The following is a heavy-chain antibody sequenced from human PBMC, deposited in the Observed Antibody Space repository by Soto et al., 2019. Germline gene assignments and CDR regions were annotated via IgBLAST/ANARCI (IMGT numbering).Heavy chain of an antibody. D-gene: IGHD3-3*01. CDR2: ISYDGSNK. J-gene: IGHJ4*02. CDR1: GFTFSSYG. V-gene: IGHV3-30*18. CDR3: AKAPKTYYDFWSGLQPGFDY. Sequence: GGSLRLSCAASGFTFSSYGMHWVRQAPGKGLEWVAVISYDGSNKYYADSVKGRFTISRDNSKSTLYLQMNSLRAEDTAVYYCAKAPKTYYDFWSGLQPGFDYWGQGTLVTVS.